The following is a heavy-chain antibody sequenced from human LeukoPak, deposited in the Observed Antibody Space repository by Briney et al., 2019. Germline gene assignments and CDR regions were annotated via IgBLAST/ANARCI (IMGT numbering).Heavy chain of an antibody. CDR2: ISGSGGRT. Sequence: QAGGSLRLSCAASGFTFSSYAMSWVRQAPGKGLEWVSGISGSGGRTYYADSVQGRFTISRDNSKNTVYLQMNSLRAEDTAVYYCAKGGVTIFGVDHYYYMDVWGKGTTVTVSS. V-gene: IGHV3-23*01. D-gene: IGHD3-3*01. J-gene: IGHJ6*03. CDR3: AKGGVTIFGVDHYYYMDV. CDR1: GFTFSSYA.